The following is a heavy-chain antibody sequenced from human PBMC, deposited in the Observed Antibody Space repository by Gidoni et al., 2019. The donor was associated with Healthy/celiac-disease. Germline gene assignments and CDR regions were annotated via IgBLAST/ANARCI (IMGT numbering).Heavy chain of an antibody. Sequence: QVQMVQSVAEVKKPGASVKVSCKASGYTFTSYYINWVRKATGQGLEWMGWMNPNSGNTGYAQKFQGRVTMTRNTSISTAYMELSSLRSEDTAVYYCARGSEIAAAGTGGGYYVDYWGQGTLVTVSS. J-gene: IGHJ4*02. CDR2: MNPNSGNT. CDR1: GYTFTSYY. CDR3: ARGSEIAAAGTGGGYYVDY. V-gene: IGHV1-8*01. D-gene: IGHD6-13*01.